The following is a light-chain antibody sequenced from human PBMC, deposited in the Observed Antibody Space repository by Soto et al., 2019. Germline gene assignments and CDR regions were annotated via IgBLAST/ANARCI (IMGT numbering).Light chain of an antibody. CDR1: QSVRSD. V-gene: IGKV3-15*01. Sequence: EIVMTQSPATLSVSPGEGATLSCRASQSVRSDLAWYQQKPGQAPRLLIYGAFTRATGVPARFSGSGSGTAFTLTISSLQSEDFAVYYCQQYNNWPQTFGQGTTVEIK. CDR2: GAF. J-gene: IGKJ1*01. CDR3: QQYNNWPQT.